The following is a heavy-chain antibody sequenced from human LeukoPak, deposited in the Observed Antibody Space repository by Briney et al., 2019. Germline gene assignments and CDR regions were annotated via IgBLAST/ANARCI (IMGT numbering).Heavy chain of an antibody. V-gene: IGHV1-69*04. CDR3: ARDAGLRFDY. D-gene: IGHD3-16*01. Sequence: ASVKVSCKASGGTLSSYAISWVRQAPGQGLEWMGRIIPILGIANYAQKFQGRVTITADKSTSTAYMELSSLRSEDTAVYYCARDAGLRFDYWGQGTLVTVSS. J-gene: IGHJ4*02. CDR2: IIPILGIA. CDR1: GGTLSSYA.